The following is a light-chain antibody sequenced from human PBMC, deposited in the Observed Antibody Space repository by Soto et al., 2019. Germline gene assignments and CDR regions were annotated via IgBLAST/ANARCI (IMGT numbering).Light chain of an antibody. CDR2: KID. Sequence: QSVLTQPPSASGTPGQRVTISCSGSSSNIGTNFVYWYQQLPGTAPRLLISKIDQRPSGVPDRFSGSRSGTSASLAISGLGSEDEADYDCAAWDDILNSYVFGTGAKV. CDR1: SSNIGTNF. CDR3: AAWDDILNSYV. J-gene: IGLJ1*01. V-gene: IGLV1-47*01.